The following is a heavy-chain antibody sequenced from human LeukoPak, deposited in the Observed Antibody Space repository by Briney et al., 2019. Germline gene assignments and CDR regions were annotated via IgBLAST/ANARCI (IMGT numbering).Heavy chain of an antibody. Sequence: PGGSLRLSCAASGFTFSDSYMTWIRQAPGKGLEWVSYISSTAYTIFCADSVKGRFTISRDNAKNSLYLQMNSLRAEDTAVYYCAELGITMIGGVWGKGTTVTISS. J-gene: IGHJ6*04. V-gene: IGHV3-11*04. D-gene: IGHD3-10*02. CDR2: ISSTAYTI. CDR1: GFTFSDSY. CDR3: AELGITMIGGV.